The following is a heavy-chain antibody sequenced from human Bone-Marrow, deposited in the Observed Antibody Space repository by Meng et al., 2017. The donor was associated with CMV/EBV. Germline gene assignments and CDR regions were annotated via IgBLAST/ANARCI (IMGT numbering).Heavy chain of an antibody. CDR1: GFTFSSYG. Sequence: GGSLRLSCAASGFTFSSYGMHWGRQAPGKGLEWVAVIWYDGSNKYYADSVKGRFTISRDNSKNTLYLQMNSLRAEDTAVYYCAKTFTSRRDYYYGMDVWGQGTTVTVSS. D-gene: IGHD2-2*01. CDR3: AKTFTSRRDYYYGMDV. V-gene: IGHV3-33*06. CDR2: IWYDGSNK. J-gene: IGHJ6*02.